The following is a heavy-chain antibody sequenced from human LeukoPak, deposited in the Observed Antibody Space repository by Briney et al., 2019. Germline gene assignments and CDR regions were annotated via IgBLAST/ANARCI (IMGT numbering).Heavy chain of an antibody. CDR1: GFTFGSYW. CDR3: ARGGQAGTGDL. J-gene: IGHJ5*02. CDR2: IKQDGSEK. D-gene: IGHD3-10*01. Sequence: GGSLRLSCAASGFTFGSYWMSWVRQAPGKGLEWVANIKQDGSEKYYVDSVKGRFTISRDNAKNSLYLQMNSLRAEDTAVYYCARGGQAGTGDLWGQGTLVTVSS. V-gene: IGHV3-7*01.